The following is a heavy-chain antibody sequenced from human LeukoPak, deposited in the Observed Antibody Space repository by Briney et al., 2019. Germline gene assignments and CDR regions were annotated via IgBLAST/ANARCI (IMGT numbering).Heavy chain of an antibody. D-gene: IGHD5-12*01. V-gene: IGHV4-39*07. CDR3: ARGRGGYTFGRAFDI. CDR1: GGSISSSSYY. Sequence: SETLSLTCTVSGGSISSSSYYWGWIRQPPGKGLEWIGSIYYSGSTYYNPSLKSRVTISVDTSKNQFSLKLSSVTAADTAVYYCARGRGGYTFGRAFDIWGQGTMVTVSS. J-gene: IGHJ3*02. CDR2: IYYSGST.